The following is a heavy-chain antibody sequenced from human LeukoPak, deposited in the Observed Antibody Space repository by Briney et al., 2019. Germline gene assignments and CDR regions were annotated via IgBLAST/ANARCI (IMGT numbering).Heavy chain of an antibody. CDR2: ISGSGGST. V-gene: IGHV3-23*01. CDR3: AKDQLAGYYGMDV. Sequence: GGSLRLPCAASGFTFSSYAMSWVRQAPGKGLEWVSAISGSGGSTYYADSVKGRFTISRDNSKNTLYLQMNSLRAEDTAVYYCAKDQLAGYYGMDVWGQGTTVTVSS. D-gene: IGHD1-1*01. J-gene: IGHJ6*02. CDR1: GFTFSSYA.